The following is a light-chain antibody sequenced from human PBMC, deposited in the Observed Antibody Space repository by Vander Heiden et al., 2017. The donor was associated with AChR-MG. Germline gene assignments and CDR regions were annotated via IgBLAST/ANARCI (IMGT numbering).Light chain of an antibody. V-gene: IGLV3-1*01. Sequence: SYELTQPPSVSVSPGQTANITCSGDNLGEKYSCWYQQKTGQPPVLVIYQDTKRPTGIPERFSGSSSGNTATLTISGTQAVDEADYYCQTWDSSTVIFGGGTKVTVL. CDR3: QTWDSSTVI. CDR1: NLGEKY. CDR2: QDT. J-gene: IGLJ2*01.